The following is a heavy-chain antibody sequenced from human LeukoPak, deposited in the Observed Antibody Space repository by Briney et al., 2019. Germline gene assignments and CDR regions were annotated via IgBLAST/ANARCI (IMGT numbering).Heavy chain of an antibody. CDR3: ARDKDSSGYYKP. D-gene: IGHD3-22*01. V-gene: IGHV1-2*06. CDR1: GYTFTGYY. J-gene: IGHJ4*02. Sequence: ASVKVSCKDSGYTFTGYYMHWVRQAPGQGLEWMGRINPNSGGTNYAQKFQGRVTMTRDTSISTAYMELSRLRSDDTAVYYCARDKDSSGYYKPWGQGTLVTVSS. CDR2: INPNSGGT.